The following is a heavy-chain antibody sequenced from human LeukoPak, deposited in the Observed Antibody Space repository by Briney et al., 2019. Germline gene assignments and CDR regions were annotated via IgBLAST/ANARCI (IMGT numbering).Heavy chain of an antibody. V-gene: IGHV4-39*07. CDR2: IYYSGST. CDR3: ARWGGTLNAFDV. Sequence: SETLSLTCTVSGGSISSSSYYWGWIRQPPGKGLEWIGSIYYSGSTYYNPSLKSRVTTLVDVSKNQFSLKLSSVTAADTAVYYCARWGGTLNAFDVWGQGTLVTVSS. J-gene: IGHJ3*01. D-gene: IGHD1-26*01. CDR1: GGSISSSSYY.